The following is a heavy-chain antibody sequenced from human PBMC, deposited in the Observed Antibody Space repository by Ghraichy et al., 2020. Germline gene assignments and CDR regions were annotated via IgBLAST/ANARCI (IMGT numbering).Heavy chain of an antibody. J-gene: IGHJ5*02. Sequence: SETLSLTCAVYGGSFSDYDWTWIRQPPGKGLEWIGEINDSGRIDSNASLKSRVSISLDTSQNQFSLKLSSVTAAATAVYFCARVVFSNNWTPVHWFDPWGQGTLVIVSS. D-gene: IGHD1-1*01. V-gene: IGHV4-34*01. CDR3: ARVVFSNNWTPVHWFDP. CDR2: INDSGRI. CDR1: GGSFSDYD.